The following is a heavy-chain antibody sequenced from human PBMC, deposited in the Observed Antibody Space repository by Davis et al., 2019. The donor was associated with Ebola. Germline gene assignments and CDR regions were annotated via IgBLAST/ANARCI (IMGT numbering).Heavy chain of an antibody. CDR2: IYSGGST. D-gene: IGHD3-10*01. J-gene: IGHJ4*02. V-gene: IGHV3-53*01. CDR1: GFTVSSNY. CDR3: ARRGEASPASGKYYFDY. Sequence: GESLKISCAASGFTVSSNYMSWVRQAPGKGLEWVSVIYSGGSTYYADSVKGRFTISRHNSKNTLYLQMNSLRAEDTAVYYCARRGEASPASGKYYFDYWGQGTLVTVSS.